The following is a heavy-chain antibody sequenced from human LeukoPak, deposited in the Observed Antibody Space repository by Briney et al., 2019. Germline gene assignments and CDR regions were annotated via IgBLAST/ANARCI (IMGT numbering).Heavy chain of an antibody. J-gene: IGHJ4*02. CDR3: ASRMENSSNDY. Sequence: SETLSLTCAVYGESFSGYYWSWIRQPPGKGLEWIGEINHSGSTNYNPSLKSRVTISVDTSKNQFSLKLSSVTAADTAVYYCASRMENSSNDYWGQGTLVTVSS. CDR1: GESFSGYY. D-gene: IGHD6-6*01. V-gene: IGHV4-34*01. CDR2: INHSGST.